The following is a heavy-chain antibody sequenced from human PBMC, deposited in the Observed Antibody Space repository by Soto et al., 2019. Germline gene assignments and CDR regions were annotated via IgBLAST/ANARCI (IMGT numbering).Heavy chain of an antibody. J-gene: IGHJ5*02. D-gene: IGHD3-16*01. CDR1: GGSIRSSSYY. V-gene: IGHV4-39*01. CDR2: VFFSGST. Sequence: QLRLQESGPGLVKPSETLSLSCSVSGGSIRSSSYYWGWIRQAPGKGLEWIGTVFFSGSTFHNPALQSRVTISLDTTKNQFTLKMTSVTVADTAVYYCASGSEYDYSNGQTFDPWGQGTLVTVSS. CDR3: ASGSEYDYSNGQTFDP.